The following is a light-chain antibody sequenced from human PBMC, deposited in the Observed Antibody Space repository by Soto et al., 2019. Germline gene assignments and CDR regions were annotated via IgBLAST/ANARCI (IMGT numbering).Light chain of an antibody. CDR3: QHRSNWLA. CDR2: GAS. V-gene: IGKV3D-20*02. CDR1: QSLSGSR. J-gene: IGKJ4*01. Sequence: EIVLTQSPATLSLSPVERATLSCMASQSLSGSRLAWYQQKPGLGPRVLVYGASSRAPGIPDRFSGSGSGTDFTLTITSLEPEDFAVYYCQHRSNWLAFGGGTKVDIK.